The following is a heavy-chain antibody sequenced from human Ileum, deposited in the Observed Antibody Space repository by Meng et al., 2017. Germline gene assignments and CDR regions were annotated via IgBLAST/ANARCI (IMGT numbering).Heavy chain of an antibody. J-gene: IGHJ5*02. V-gene: IGHV1-2*06. Sequence: QVHLVQSGAEVKKPGASVKVSCKASGYTFTGYHMHWVRQAPGQGPEWMGRINPNSGGTIYAQKFQGRVTMTRDTSISTGYMELSRLRSDDTAVYYCAIITAGGAWGQGTLVTVSS. CDR3: AIITAGGA. CDR1: GYTFTGYH. CDR2: INPNSGGT. D-gene: IGHD1-20*01.